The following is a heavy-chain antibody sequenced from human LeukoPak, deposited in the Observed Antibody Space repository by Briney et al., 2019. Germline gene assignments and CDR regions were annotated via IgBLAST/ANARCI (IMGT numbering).Heavy chain of an antibody. CDR2: IYYSGST. CDR3: ARGYYDFWSGYSNWFDP. J-gene: IGHJ5*02. D-gene: IGHD3-3*01. Sequence: MPSETLSLTCTVSGGSISSGGYYWSWIRQHPGKGLEWIGYIYYSGSTYYNPSLKSRVTISVDTSKNQFSLKLRSVTAADTAVYYCARGYYDFWSGYSNWFDPWGQGTLVTVSS. V-gene: IGHV4-31*03. CDR1: GGSISSGGYY.